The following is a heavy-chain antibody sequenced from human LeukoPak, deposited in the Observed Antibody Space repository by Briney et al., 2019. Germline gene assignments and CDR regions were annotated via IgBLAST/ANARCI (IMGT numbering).Heavy chain of an antibody. Sequence: QPGRSLRLSCAASGFTFSSHGMHWVRQAPGKGLEWVAVISYDGNSKYHVDSVTGRFTISRDNSRNTLSLQMNSLRVEDTAVYYCARDRTSWSDALDIWGQGTLVTVSS. CDR3: ARDRTSWSDALDI. D-gene: IGHD2-2*01. J-gene: IGHJ3*02. V-gene: IGHV3-30*03. CDR1: GFTFSSHG. CDR2: ISYDGNSK.